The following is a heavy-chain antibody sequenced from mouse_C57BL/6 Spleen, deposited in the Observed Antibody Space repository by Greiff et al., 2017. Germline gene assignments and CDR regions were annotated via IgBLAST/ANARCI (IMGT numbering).Heavy chain of an antibody. CDR1: GFSLTSYG. CDR2: IWSGGST. Sequence: QVQLQQSGPGLVQPSQSLSIPCTVSGFSLTSYGVHWDRQSPGKGLEWLGVIWSGGSTDYNAAFISRLSISKDNSTSQVFFKMNSLQADDTAIYYCARMGYSNYPYAMDYWGQGTSVTVSS. V-gene: IGHV2-2*01. D-gene: IGHD2-5*01. CDR3: ARMGYSNYPYAMDY. J-gene: IGHJ4*01.